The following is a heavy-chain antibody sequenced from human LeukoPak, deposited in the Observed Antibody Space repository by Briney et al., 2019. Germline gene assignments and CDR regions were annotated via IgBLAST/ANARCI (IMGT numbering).Heavy chain of an antibody. CDR2: IYNSGST. J-gene: IGHJ5*02. CDR3: AGSIAMAATPDHH. D-gene: IGHD5-24*01. Sequence: PSETLSLTCSVSGGSINNYYLSWIRQPAGKGLEWIGRIYNSGSTNYSPSLESRVIISRDTSKNQFSLKLTSVTAADTAVYYCAGSIAMAATPDHHWGQGILVTVSS. V-gene: IGHV4-4*07. CDR1: GGSINNYY.